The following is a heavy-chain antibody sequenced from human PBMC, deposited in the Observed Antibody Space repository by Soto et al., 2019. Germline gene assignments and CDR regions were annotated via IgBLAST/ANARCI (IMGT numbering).Heavy chain of an antibody. J-gene: IGHJ6*02. V-gene: IGHV1-18*01. CDR1: GYTFTSYG. Sequence: ASVKVSCKASGYTFTSYGISWVRQAPGQGLEWMGWISAYNGNTNYAQKLQGRVTMTTDTSTSTAYIELRSLRSDDTAVYYCARDLNVLRYFDWSYYYYGMDVWGQGTTVTVSS. CDR3: ARDLNVLRYFDWSYYYYGMDV. D-gene: IGHD3-9*01. CDR2: ISAYNGNT.